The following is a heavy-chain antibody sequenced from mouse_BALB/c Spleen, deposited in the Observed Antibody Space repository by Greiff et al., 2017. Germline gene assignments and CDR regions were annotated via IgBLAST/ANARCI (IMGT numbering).Heavy chain of an antibody. D-gene: IGHD2-4*01. V-gene: IGHV1-4*01. CDR3: ARGPLIYYDYDWYFDV. CDR2: INPSSGYT. Sequence: QVQLQQSGAELARPGASVKMSCKASGYTFTSYTMHWVKQRPGQGLEWIGYINPSSGYTNYNQKFKDKATLTADKSSSTAYMQLSSLTSEDSAVYYCARGPLIYYDYDWYFDVWGAGTTVTVSS. CDR1: GYTFTSYT. J-gene: IGHJ1*01.